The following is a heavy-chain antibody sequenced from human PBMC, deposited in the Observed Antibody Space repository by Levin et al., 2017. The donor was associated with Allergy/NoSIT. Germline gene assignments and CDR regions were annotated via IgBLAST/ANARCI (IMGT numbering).Heavy chain of an antibody. D-gene: IGHD6-13*01. J-gene: IGHJ2*01. CDR2: IFHSGET. CDR3: ARVTAAAGTCNWWFDL. V-gene: IGHV4-31*02. Sequence: SETLFLTCTVSGGSISRGGYYWSWIRQHPGKGLEWIGYIFHSGETSSNPSLKRRANISVDTSKTQFSLILTLLTAADTRFDYCARVTAAAGTCNWWFDLWGRGTLVTVSS. CDR1: GGSISRGGYY.